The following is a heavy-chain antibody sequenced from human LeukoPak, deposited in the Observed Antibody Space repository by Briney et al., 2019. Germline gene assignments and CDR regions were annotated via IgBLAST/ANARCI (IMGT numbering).Heavy chain of an antibody. V-gene: IGHV1-18*01. CDR1: GYTFTSYG. CDR2: ISAYNGNT. D-gene: IGHD5-24*01. J-gene: IGHJ4*02. Sequence: ASVKVSCKASGYTFTSYGISWVRQAPGQGLEWMGWISAYNGNTNYAQKLQGRVTMTTDTSTSTAYMELSSLRSEDTAVYYCARDRRGGRWLHPGADYWGQGTLVIVSS. CDR3: ARDRRGGRWLHPGADY.